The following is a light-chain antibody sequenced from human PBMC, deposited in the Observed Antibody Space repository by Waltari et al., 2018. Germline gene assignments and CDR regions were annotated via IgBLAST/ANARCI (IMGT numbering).Light chain of an antibody. J-gene: IGKJ2*01. CDR1: QDIGTY. CDR2: DAT. Sequence: DIQMTQSPSSVSASIGDRVTITCRASQDIGTYFAWYQQKPGKAPRLLIYDATSLQSGVPSRFSGSGSGTEFSLSIDTLQPEDFAAYVCQQSKTFPYPFGQGTKLEIK. CDR3: QQSKTFPYP. V-gene: IGKV1-12*01.